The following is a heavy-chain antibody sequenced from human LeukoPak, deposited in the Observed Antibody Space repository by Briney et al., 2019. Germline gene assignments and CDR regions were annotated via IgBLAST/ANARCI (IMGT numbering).Heavy chain of an antibody. Sequence: ASVTVSFKASGYTFTGDYMHWVRQAPGQGLEWMGWINPNSGDTNHAQKFQGRVTMTRDTSISTAYMELSSLRSDDTAVYYCAREKYDSSGYYPLGYWGQGTLVTVSS. V-gene: IGHV1-2*02. D-gene: IGHD3-22*01. CDR3: AREKYDSSGYYPLGY. CDR1: GYTFTGDY. CDR2: INPNSGDT. J-gene: IGHJ4*02.